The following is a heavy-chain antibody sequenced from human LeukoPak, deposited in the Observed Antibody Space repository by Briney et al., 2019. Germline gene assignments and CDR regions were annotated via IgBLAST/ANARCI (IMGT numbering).Heavy chain of an antibody. Sequence: PGGSLRLSCAASGFSFNTYAMSWVRQAPGKGLEWVSAISNTGGNTYYADSVQGRFTISRDNSKSTLCLQMNSLRAEDTAVYYCAKQLGYCSDGSCYFPYWGQGTLVTVSS. D-gene: IGHD2-15*01. CDR3: AKQLGYCSDGSCYFPY. CDR1: GFSFNTYA. CDR2: ISNTGGNT. V-gene: IGHV3-23*01. J-gene: IGHJ4*02.